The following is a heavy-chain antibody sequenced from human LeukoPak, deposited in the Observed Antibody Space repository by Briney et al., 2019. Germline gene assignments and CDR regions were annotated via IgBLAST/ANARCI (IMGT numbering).Heavy chain of an antibody. CDR3: ARNFTGRTEDV. Sequence: SETLSLTCTVSGDSMSSYFWTWVRQFPGKGLEWVGYIYQTTTTYNPSLKGRVTISADMSQNQLSLKVTSVTAADTAVYYCARNFTGRTEDVWGKGTTVIVSS. J-gene: IGHJ6*04. D-gene: IGHD1-14*01. CDR1: GDSMSSYF. CDR2: IYQTTT. V-gene: IGHV4-59*01.